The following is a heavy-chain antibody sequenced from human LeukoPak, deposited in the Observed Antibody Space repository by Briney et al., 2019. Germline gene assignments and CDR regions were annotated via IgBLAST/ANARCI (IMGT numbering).Heavy chain of an antibody. CDR1: GGSISSSSYY. V-gene: IGHV4-39*01. CDR2: MYYSGTT. D-gene: IGHD1-26*01. CDR3: ARHRYRSGSDCIDP. J-gene: IGHJ5*02. Sequence: SETLSLTCTVSGGSISSSSYYWGWIRQPPGKGLEWIGSMYYSGTTYYNPSLKSRVTISVDTSKNQFSLKLSSVTAADTAVYYCARHRYRSGSDCIDPWGQGTLVTVSS.